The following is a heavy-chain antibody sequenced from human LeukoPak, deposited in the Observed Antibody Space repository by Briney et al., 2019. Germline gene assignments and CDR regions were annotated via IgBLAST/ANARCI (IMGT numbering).Heavy chain of an antibody. CDR3: ASSPSVGSRSYYRHFDY. J-gene: IGHJ4*02. V-gene: IGHV5-51*01. D-gene: IGHD3-10*01. CDR2: IHPGDSDT. Sequence: GESLKISCKGSGYSFSSYWIGWVRQMPGKGLEWMGIIHPGDSDTRYSTSFQGQVTISADKSISTAYLQWSSLKASDTAMYYCASSPSVGSRSYYRHFDYWGQGTLVTVSS. CDR1: GYSFSSYW.